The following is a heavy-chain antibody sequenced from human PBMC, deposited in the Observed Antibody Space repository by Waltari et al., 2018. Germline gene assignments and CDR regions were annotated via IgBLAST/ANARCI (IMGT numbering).Heavy chain of an antibody. V-gene: IGHV4-38-2*01. Sequence: QVQLQESGPGLVKPSETLSLTCAVSGYSISSGYYWGWIRQPPGKGLEWIGSIYHSGSTYYNPSLKSRVTISVDTSKNQFSLKLSSVTAADTAVYYCARGGSLRFLAYFDYWGQGTLVTVSS. D-gene: IGHD3-3*01. CDR3: ARGGSLRFLAYFDY. CDR1: GYSISSGYY. J-gene: IGHJ4*02. CDR2: IYHSGST.